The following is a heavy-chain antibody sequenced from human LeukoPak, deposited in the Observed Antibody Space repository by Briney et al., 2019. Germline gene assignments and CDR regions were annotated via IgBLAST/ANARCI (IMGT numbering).Heavy chain of an antibody. V-gene: IGHV3-23*01. Sequence: GGSLRLSCAASGFTFSSYGMHWVRQAPGEGLEWVSAISGSGGSTYYADSVKGRFAISRDNSKNTLYLQMNSLRAEDTAVYYCAKSGYNRFDYWGQGILVTVSS. CDR2: ISGSGGST. J-gene: IGHJ4*02. D-gene: IGHD5-24*01. CDR1: GFTFSSYG. CDR3: AKSGYNRFDY.